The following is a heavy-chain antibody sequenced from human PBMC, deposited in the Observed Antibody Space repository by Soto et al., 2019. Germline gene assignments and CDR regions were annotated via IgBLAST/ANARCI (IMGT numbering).Heavy chain of an antibody. CDR3: GKDGAITDYTYLDY. CDR2: ISWDGRST. D-gene: IGHD1-26*01. V-gene: IGHV3-43*01. CDR1: GFTFDDYS. Sequence: EVQLVESGGVVVQPGESLRLSCAASGFTFDDYSMNWVRQAPGKGLEWVSLISWDGRSTYYADSVKGRFTVSRDNSKNSLYLQMNSLTTEDTAFYYCGKDGAITDYTYLDYWGQGALVTVSS. J-gene: IGHJ4*02.